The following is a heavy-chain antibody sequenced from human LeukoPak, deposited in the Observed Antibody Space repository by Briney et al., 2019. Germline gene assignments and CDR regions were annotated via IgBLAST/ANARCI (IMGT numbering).Heavy chain of an antibody. CDR2: IYYSGST. D-gene: IGHD6-13*01. V-gene: IGHV4-59*08. J-gene: IGHJ4*02. CDR1: GGSISSYY. CDR3: ARHGGSSSWLDY. Sequence: SETLSLTCTVSGGSISSYYWSWIRQPPGKGLEWIGYIYYSGSTNYNPSLKSRVTISVDTSKNQFSLKLSSVTAADTAVYYYARHGGSSSWLDYWGQGTLVTVSS.